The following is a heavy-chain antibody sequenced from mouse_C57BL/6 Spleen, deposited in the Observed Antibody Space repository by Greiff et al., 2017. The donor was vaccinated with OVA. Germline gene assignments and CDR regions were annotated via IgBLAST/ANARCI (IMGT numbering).Heavy chain of an antibody. CDR3: ARDIYYDYPFAY. D-gene: IGHD2-4*01. Sequence: EVQVVESGAELVKPGASVKLSCTASGFNIKDYYMHWVKQRTEQGLEWIGRIDPEDGETKYAPKFPGKATITADTSSNTAYLQLSSLTSEDTAVYYCARDIYYDYPFAYWGQGTLVTVSA. CDR1: GFNIKDYY. J-gene: IGHJ3*01. CDR2: IDPEDGET. V-gene: IGHV14-2*01.